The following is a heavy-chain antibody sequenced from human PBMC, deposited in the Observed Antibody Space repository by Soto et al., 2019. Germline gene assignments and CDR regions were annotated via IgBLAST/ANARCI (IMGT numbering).Heavy chain of an antibody. V-gene: IGHV4-34*01. CDR3: ARDNTTGYYDY. Sequence: KPSETLSLTCAVYGGSFSGYYWTWIRQPPGTGLEWIGEINHSGSTNYNPSLKSRVTISVDTSKNQFSLKLTSVTAADTAVYYCARDNTTGYYDYWGQGTLVTVSS. J-gene: IGHJ4*02. D-gene: IGHD1-1*01. CDR1: GGSFSGYY. CDR2: INHSGST.